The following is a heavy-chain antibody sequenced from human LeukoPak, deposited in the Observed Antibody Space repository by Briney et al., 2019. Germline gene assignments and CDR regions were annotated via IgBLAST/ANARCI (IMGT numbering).Heavy chain of an antibody. CDR2: IYYSGST. J-gene: IGHJ3*02. CDR1: GGSISSGSYY. CDR3: ARPDQRGYSYGYSAFDI. Sequence: SQTLSLTCTVSGGSISSGSYYWSWIRQPPGKGLEWIGSIYYSGSTYYNPSLKSRVTIFIDTSKNQFSLKLLSVTAADTAVYYCARPDQRGYSYGYSAFDIWGQGTMVTVSS. V-gene: IGHV4-39*01. D-gene: IGHD5-18*01.